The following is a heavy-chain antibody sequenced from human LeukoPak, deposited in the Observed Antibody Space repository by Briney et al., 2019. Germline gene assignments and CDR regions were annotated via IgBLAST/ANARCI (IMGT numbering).Heavy chain of an antibody. D-gene: IGHD3-10*01. CDR1: GFTFSGSA. Sequence: GGSLRLSCAATGFTFSGSAMHWVRQASGKGLEWVGRIRSKANSSATAYGASVEGRFTISRDDSKNTAYLQMKRLKTEDTAVYYCTRHPPGVRGEAFDIWGQGTMVTVSS. V-gene: IGHV3-73*01. CDR3: TRHPPGVRGEAFDI. J-gene: IGHJ3*02. CDR2: IRSKANSSAT.